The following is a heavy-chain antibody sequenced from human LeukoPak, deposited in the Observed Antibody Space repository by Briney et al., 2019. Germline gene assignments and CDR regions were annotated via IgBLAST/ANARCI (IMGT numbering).Heavy chain of an antibody. CDR1: GYTFTSYY. D-gene: IGHD5-18*01. Sequence: GASVKVSCKASGYTFTSYYMHWARQAPGQGLEWMGIINPSGGSTSYAQKFQGRVTMTRDTSTSTVYMELSSLRSEDTAVYYCARDDSSSGYSYGYRLDYWGQGTLVTVSS. V-gene: IGHV1-46*01. CDR3: ARDDSSSGYSYGYRLDY. J-gene: IGHJ4*02. CDR2: INPSGGST.